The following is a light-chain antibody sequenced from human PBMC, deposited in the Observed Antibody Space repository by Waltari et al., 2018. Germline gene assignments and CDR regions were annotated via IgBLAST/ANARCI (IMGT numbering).Light chain of an antibody. Sequence: QSALTQPASVSGSPGQSITISCTGTSSDIGGYNYVSWYQQVPGKAPKLLIYDVSNRPSGCSGRFSGSKSGNTASLTISGLQAEDEADYFCSSYIDSSTLELFGGGTSLTVL. CDR3: SSYIDSSTLEL. V-gene: IGLV2-14*03. CDR1: SSDIGGYNY. J-gene: IGLJ2*01. CDR2: DVS.